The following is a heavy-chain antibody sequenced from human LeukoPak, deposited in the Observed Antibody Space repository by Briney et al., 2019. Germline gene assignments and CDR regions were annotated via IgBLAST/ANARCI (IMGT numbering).Heavy chain of an antibody. Sequence: ASVKVSCKASGYTFTSYGISWVRQAPGQGLEWMGWISAYNSNTNYAQKLQGRVTMTTDTSTSTAYMELRSLRSDDTAVYYCARDSARVYYYDSSGYGVDYWGQGTLVTVSS. CDR3: ARDSARVYYYDSSGYGVDY. CDR1: GYTFTSYG. V-gene: IGHV1-18*01. J-gene: IGHJ4*02. CDR2: ISAYNSNT. D-gene: IGHD3-22*01.